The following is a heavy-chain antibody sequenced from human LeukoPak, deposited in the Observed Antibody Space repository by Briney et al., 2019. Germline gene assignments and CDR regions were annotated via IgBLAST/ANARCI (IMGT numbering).Heavy chain of an antibody. D-gene: IGHD2-2*03. J-gene: IGHJ4*02. CDR1: GGSISSGGYY. Sequence: SETLSLTCTVSGGSISSGGYYWSWIRQHPGKGLEWIGYIYYSGSTYYNPSLKSRVTMSVDTSKNQFSLKLSSVTAADTAVYYCARSPVGIVVVPAAIPFDYWGQGTLVTVSS. CDR2: IYYSGST. CDR3: ARSPVGIVVVPAAIPFDY. V-gene: IGHV4-31*03.